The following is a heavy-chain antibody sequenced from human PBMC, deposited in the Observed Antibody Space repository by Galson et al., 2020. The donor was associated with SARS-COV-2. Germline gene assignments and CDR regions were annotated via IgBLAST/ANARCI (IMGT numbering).Heavy chain of an antibody. Sequence: TGGSLRLSCEASGLTVSSNHMNWVRQAPGKGLEWVSIIYSGGRIYYADSVKGRFTISRDNYKNTLFLQMNNLRAEDTAVYYCARGTGRDTDFDYWGQGTLVTVSS. J-gene: IGHJ4*02. V-gene: IGHV3-66*01. CDR3: ARGTGRDTDFDY. D-gene: IGHD3-9*01. CDR1: GLTVSSNH. CDR2: IYSGGRI.